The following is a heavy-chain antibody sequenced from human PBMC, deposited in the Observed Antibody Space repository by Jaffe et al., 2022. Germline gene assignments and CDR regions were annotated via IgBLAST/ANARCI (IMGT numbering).Heavy chain of an antibody. CDR1: GFTFSSYA. CDR2: ISGSSLGT. D-gene: IGHD3-22*01. CDR3: TKENSMTAFAEY. V-gene: IGHV3-23*01. Sequence: EVQLLESGGGLVQPGGSLRLSCAASGFTFSSYAMTWVRQAPGKGLEWVSGISGSSLGTYYADSVRGRFTISRDNSKNTVYLQMNSLRVEDTAVYYCTKENSMTAFAEYWGQGTLVTVSS. J-gene: IGHJ4*02.